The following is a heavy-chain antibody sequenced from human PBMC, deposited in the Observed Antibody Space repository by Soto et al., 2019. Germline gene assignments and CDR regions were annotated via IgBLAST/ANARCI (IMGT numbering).Heavy chain of an antibody. Sequence: QVQLQQWGAGLLKPSETLSLTCAVYAGSFSDNYWSWIRQPPGKGLEWIGEINQSGSTNYNPSLKSRVTISVDTSKNQFSLKLSSVTAADTAMYYCARGLTYCSSTTCAETRFDPWGQGTLVTVSS. CDR3: ARGLTYCSSTTCAETRFDP. J-gene: IGHJ5*02. V-gene: IGHV4-34*01. D-gene: IGHD2-2*01. CDR2: INQSGST. CDR1: AGSFSDNY.